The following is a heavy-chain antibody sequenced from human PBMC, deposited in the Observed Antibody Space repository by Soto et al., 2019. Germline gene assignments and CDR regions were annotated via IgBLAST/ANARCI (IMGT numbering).Heavy chain of an antibody. CDR2: INPNSGGT. CDR3: ARGHSGSWAPPYYYGMDV. V-gene: IGHV1-2*02. J-gene: IGHJ6*02. D-gene: IGHD6-13*01. CDR1: GYTFTGYY. Sequence: ASVKVSCKASGYTFTGYYMHWVRQAPGQGLEWMGWINPNSGGTNYAQKFQGRVTMTRDTSISTAYMELSRLRSDDTAVYYCARGHSGSWAPPYYYGMDVWGQGTTVTVSS.